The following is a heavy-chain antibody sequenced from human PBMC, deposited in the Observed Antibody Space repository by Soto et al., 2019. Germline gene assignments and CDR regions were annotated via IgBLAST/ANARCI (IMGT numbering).Heavy chain of an antibody. V-gene: IGHV3-73*01. CDR1: GFIFIGSA. Sequence: GGSLILSCAASGFIFIGSAMHWIRQASGKGLEWIGRIRSKANNYATEYAASVKGRFTISRDDSKNTTYLQISNLRTEDTAVYYCTRHRIIWANHKTTVIRNDVFEIWGQGTMVTVSS. CDR2: IRSKANNYAT. D-gene: IGHD4-17*01. CDR3: TRHRIIWANHKTTVIRNDVFEI. J-gene: IGHJ3*02.